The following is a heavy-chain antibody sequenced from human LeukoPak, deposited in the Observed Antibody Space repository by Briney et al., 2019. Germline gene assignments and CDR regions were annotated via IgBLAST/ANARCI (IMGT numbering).Heavy chain of an antibody. D-gene: IGHD6-6*01. CDR1: GFTFDDYA. J-gene: IGHJ4*02. CDR2: ISWNSGSI. V-gene: IGHV3-9*01. Sequence: PGGSLRLSCAASGFTFDDYAMHWVRQAPGKGLEWVSGISWNSGSIGYADSVKGRFTISRDNAKNSLYLQMNDLRAEDTALYYCAKDSHYSSSSGYFDYWGQGTLVTVSS. CDR3: AKDSHYSSSSGYFDY.